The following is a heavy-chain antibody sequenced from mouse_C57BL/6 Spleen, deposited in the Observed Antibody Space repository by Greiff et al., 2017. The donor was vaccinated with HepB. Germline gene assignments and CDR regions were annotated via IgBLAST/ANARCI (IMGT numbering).Heavy chain of an antibody. V-gene: IGHV3-6*01. CDR3: ASRKVYGYDRGTAY. CDR2: ISYDGSN. D-gene: IGHD2-2*01. Sequence: EVQVVESGPGLVKPSQSLSLTCSVTGYSITSGYYWNWIRQFPGNKLEWMGYISYDGSNNYNPSLKNRISITRDTSKNQFFLKLNSVTTEDTATYYCASRKVYGYDRGTAYWGQGTLVTVSA. J-gene: IGHJ3*01. CDR1: GYSITSGYY.